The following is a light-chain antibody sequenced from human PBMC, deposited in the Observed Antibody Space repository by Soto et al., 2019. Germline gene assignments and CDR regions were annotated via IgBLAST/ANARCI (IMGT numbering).Light chain of an antibody. CDR3: QQYNAYPWT. J-gene: IGKJ1*01. CDR2: DAS. CDR1: QSIISR. V-gene: IGKV1-5*01. Sequence: DIQMTQSPSTLSASVGDRVTISCRSSQSIISRLAWYQQKPGKAPKLLIYDASSLESGVPSRFSGSGSGTEFTLTISSLQPDDFATYYCQQYNAYPWTFGQGTKVDIK.